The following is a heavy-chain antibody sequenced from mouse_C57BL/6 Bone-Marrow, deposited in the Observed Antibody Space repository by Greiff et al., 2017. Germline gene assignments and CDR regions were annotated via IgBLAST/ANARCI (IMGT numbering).Heavy chain of an antibody. J-gene: IGHJ3*01. CDR1: GYTFTSYW. CDR2: IYPSDSET. D-gene: IGHD2-12*01. Sequence: VQLQQPGAELVRPGSSVKLSCKASGYTFTSYWMDWVKQRPGQGLEWIGNIYPSDSETHYNQKFKDKATLTVDKSSSTAYMQLSSLTSEDSAVCYCARSLYRTRAWFAYWGQGTLVTVSA. CDR3: ARSLYRTRAWFAY. V-gene: IGHV1-61*01.